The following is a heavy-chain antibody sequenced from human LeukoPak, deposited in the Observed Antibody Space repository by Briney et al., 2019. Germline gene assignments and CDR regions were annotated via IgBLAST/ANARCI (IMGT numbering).Heavy chain of an antibody. V-gene: IGHV4-59*05. D-gene: IGHD3-22*01. J-gene: IGHJ4*02. CDR1: GGSISSYY. CDR2: IYYSGST. CDR3: ARLPLVDSSGFDY. Sequence: SETLSLTCTVSGGSISSYYWSWIRQPPGKGLEWIGSIYYSGSTYYNPSLKSRVTISVDTSKNQFSLKLSSVTAADTAVYYCARLPLVDSSGFDYWGQGTLVTVSS.